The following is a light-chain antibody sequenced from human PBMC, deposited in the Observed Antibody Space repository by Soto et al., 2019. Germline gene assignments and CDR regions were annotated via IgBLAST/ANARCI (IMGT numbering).Light chain of an antibody. CDR2: DVT. J-gene: IGLJ1*01. V-gene: IGLV2-11*01. Sequence: QSVLTQPRSVSGSPGQSVTISCTGTSSNVGDYNYVSWYQQHPGKAPKLMIYDVTERPSGVPDRFSGSKSGNTASLTISGLQAEDEADYYCCSYAGTSAGTYTYNYDFGTGTKVTVL. CDR3: CSYAGTSAGTYTYNYD. CDR1: SSNVGDYNY.